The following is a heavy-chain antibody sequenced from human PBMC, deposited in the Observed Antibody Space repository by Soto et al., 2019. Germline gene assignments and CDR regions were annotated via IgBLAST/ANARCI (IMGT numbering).Heavy chain of an antibody. V-gene: IGHV3-23*01. J-gene: IGHJ6*02. D-gene: IGHD6-13*01. CDR3: ASYTSSWYYYHYGRAV. CDR1: GVTFSSYA. CDR2: ISGSGGST. Sequence: PGGSLRLSCAASGVTFSSYAKSWVRQAPGRGLEWVSAISGSGGSTYYADSVKGRFTISRDNSKNTLYLQMNSLRAEDTAGYYWASYTSSWYYYHYGRAVGAQGTTVP.